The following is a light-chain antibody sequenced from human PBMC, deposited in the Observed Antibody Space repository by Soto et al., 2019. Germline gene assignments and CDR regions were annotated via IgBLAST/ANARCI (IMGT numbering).Light chain of an antibody. J-gene: IGKJ1*01. CDR3: QQFNNRPPWT. CDR2: VAS. V-gene: IGKV3-15*01. CDR1: QSVSSN. Sequence: EIVLTQSPATLSVSPGESATRFCRASQSVSSNLAWYQHKAGQAPRLLIYVASTRATGVPDRFSGSGSGTEFSLTISSLQSEDFAVYYCQQFNNRPPWTFGQGTKVDIK.